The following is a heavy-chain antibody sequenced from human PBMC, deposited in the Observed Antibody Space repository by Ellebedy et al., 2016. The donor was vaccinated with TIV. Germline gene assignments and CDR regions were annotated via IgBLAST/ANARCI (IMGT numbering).Heavy chain of an antibody. D-gene: IGHD3-10*01. Sequence: AASVKVSCKASGYTFASYGVSWVRQDRGQGVEWIGWVSGKDGETNYGQKFEGRVTMTTDASTSTAYMDLRSLRSDDTAVYFCARDFHYYASGSWDDTFDIWGQGTVVTVSS. CDR2: VSGKDGET. V-gene: IGHV1-18*01. CDR3: ARDFHYYASGSWDDTFDI. CDR1: GYTFASYG. J-gene: IGHJ3*02.